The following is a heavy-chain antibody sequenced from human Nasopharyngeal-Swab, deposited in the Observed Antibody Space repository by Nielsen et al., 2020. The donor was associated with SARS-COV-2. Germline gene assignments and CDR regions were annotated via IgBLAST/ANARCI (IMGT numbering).Heavy chain of an antibody. D-gene: IGHD6-19*01. CDR2: ISYDGSNK. Sequence: GESLKISCAASGFTFSSYAMHWVRQAPGKGLEWVAVISYDGSNKYYADSVKGRFTISRDNSKNTLYLQMNSLRAEDTAVYYCARPVAGNYYYGMDVWGQGTTVTVSS. J-gene: IGHJ6*02. V-gene: IGHV3-30*04. CDR3: ARPVAGNYYYGMDV. CDR1: GFTFSSYA.